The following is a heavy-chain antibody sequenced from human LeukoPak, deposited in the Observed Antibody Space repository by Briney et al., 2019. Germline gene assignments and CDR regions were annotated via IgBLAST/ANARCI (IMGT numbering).Heavy chain of an antibody. CDR3: VRDRGADCSTISCYEY. J-gene: IGHJ4*02. V-gene: IGHV4-34*01. D-gene: IGHD2-2*01. Sequence: SETLSLTCAVYGGSFSGYYWGWIRQPPGKGLDWIGSIYYTGSTYYNPSLKSRVTISGDTSKNQFSLKLSSVTAADTAVYYCVRDRGADCSTISCYEYWGQGTLVTVSS. CDR1: GGSFSGYY. CDR2: IYYTGST.